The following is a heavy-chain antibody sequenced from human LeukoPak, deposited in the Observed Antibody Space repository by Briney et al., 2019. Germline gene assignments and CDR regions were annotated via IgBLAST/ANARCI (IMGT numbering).Heavy chain of an antibody. CDR3: ARITDPDYRSGWSGADY. Sequence: KPSETLSLTCTVSGVSLGNYYWSWVRQPAGKGLEWIGRIYPTGHTHYNPSLKSRVTMSVDTSKNQFSLKMTSVTAADTAVYYCARITDPDYRSGWSGADYWGRGTQVTVSA. V-gene: IGHV4-4*07. CDR1: GVSLGNYY. J-gene: IGHJ4*02. D-gene: IGHD6-19*01. CDR2: IYPTGHT.